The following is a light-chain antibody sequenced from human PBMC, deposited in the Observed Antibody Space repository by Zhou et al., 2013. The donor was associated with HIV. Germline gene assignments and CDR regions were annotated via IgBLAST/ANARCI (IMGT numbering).Light chain of an antibody. V-gene: IGKV1-12*01. CDR2: AVS. Sequence: DIQMTQSPSSVSASVGDRVSITCRASQGISSRFAWYQQKPGKAPKLLIYAVSSLKNDVPSRFSGSGSGTDFTLTISSLQPEDFATYYCQQADHFPWTFGQGTEGGNQT. J-gene: IGKJ1*01. CDR3: QQADHFPWT. CDR1: QGISSR.